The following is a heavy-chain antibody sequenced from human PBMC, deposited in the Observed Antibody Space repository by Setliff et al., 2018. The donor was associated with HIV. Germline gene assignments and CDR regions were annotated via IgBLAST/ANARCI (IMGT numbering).Heavy chain of an antibody. CDR1: GGTFSSYA. D-gene: IGHD1-26*01. CDR3: ARGHSHGYGYSGSYGSFDI. Sequence: SVKVSCKASGGTFSSYAINWVRQAPGQGLQWMGGIIPMFGTSNFAQKFQGRVTISTDDSTSNAYMELNSLRSEDKAGYYCARGHSHGYGYSGSYGSFDIWGQGTMVTVSS. J-gene: IGHJ3*02. CDR2: IIPMFGTS. V-gene: IGHV1-69*05.